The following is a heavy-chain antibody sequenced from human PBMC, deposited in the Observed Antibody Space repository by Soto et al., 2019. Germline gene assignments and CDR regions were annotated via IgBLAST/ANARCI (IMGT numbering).Heavy chain of an antibody. Sequence: GESLKISCKCSGYSFTSYWISWVLQMPGKGLEWMRRIDPSDSYTNYSPPFQGHVTISADKSISTAYLQWSSLKASDTAMYYCARSGGQLWLNYWGQGTLVTVSS. CDR2: IDPSDSYT. CDR1: GYSFTSYW. J-gene: IGHJ4*02. CDR3: ARSGGQLWLNY. V-gene: IGHV5-10-1*01. D-gene: IGHD5-18*01.